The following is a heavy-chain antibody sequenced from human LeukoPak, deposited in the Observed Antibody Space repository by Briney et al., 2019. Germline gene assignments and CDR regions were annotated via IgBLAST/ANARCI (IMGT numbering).Heavy chain of an antibody. V-gene: IGHV3-23*01. D-gene: IGHD1-26*01. J-gene: IGHJ3*02. Sequence: GGSLRLSCAASGFTFSSYAMSWVRQAPGEGVEWGSAISGSGGSTYYADSVKGRSTISRDNSKNRLVLQMNSLRSEDTEVYYSAKGWDAFDICGQGTMVTVSS. CDR1: GFTFSSYA. CDR2: ISGSGGST. CDR3: AKGWDAFDI.